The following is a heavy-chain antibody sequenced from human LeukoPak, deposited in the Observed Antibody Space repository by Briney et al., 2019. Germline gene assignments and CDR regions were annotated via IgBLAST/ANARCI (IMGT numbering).Heavy chain of an antibody. D-gene: IGHD3-16*02. CDR2: ISSSGSTI. J-gene: IGHJ4*02. Sequence: GGSLRLSCAASGFTFSDYYMSWIRRAPGKGLEWVSYISSSGSTIYYADSVKGRFTISRDNAKNSLYLQMNSLRAEDTAVYYCARDTYDYVWGGYRFDYWGQGTLVTVSS. CDR3: ARDTYDYVWGGYRFDY. V-gene: IGHV3-11*04. CDR1: GFTFSDYY.